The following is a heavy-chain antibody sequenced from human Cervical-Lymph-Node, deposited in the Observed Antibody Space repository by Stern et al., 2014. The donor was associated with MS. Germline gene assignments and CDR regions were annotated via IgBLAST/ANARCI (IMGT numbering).Heavy chain of an antibody. V-gene: IGHV3-9*01. CDR2: ISWNSGSI. CDR1: GFTFDDYA. CDR3: AKASDFGVVISDAFDI. Sequence: EVQLVESGGGLVQPGRSLRLSCAASGFTFDDYAMHWVRQAPGKGLEWVSGISWNSGSIGYADSVKGRFTISRDNAKNSLYLQMNSLRAEDTALYYCAKASDFGVVISDAFDIWGQGTMVTVSS. J-gene: IGHJ3*02. D-gene: IGHD3-3*01.